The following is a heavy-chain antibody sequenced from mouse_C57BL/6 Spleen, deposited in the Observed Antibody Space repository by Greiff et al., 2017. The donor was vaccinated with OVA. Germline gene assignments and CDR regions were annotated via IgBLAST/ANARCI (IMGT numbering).Heavy chain of an antibody. J-gene: IGHJ4*01. Sequence: VQLKQSGGGLVKPGGSLKLSCAASGFTFSSYAMSWVRQTPEKRLEWVATISDGGSYTYYPDNVKGRFTISRDNAKNNLYLQMSHLKSEDTAMYYCARERGKGAMDYWGQGTSVTVSS. D-gene: IGHD1-3*01. V-gene: IGHV5-4*01. CDR1: GFTFSSYA. CDR2: ISDGGSYT. CDR3: ARERGKGAMDY.